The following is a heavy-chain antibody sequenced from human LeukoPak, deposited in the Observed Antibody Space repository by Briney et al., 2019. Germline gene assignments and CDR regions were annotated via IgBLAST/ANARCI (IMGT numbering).Heavy chain of an antibody. V-gene: IGHV4-34*01. CDR2: INHSGST. Sequence: SETLSLTCAVYGGSFSGYYWSWIRQPPGKGLEWIGEINHSGSTNYNPSLKSRVTISVDTSKNQFSLKLSSVTAADTAVYYCARGLDAGYSSSWYSPSVRYSLAYWGQGTLATVSS. D-gene: IGHD6-13*01. CDR1: GGSFSGYY. CDR3: ARGLDAGYSSSWYSPSVRYSLAY. J-gene: IGHJ4*02.